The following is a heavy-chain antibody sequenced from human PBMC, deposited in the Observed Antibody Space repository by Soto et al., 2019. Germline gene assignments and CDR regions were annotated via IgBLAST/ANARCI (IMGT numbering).Heavy chain of an antibody. V-gene: IGHV4-59*08. J-gene: IGHJ4*02. CDR2: IYYSGST. Sequence: SETLSLTCTVSGGSISTYYWNWIRQPPGKGLEWIGYIYYSGSTNYNPSLKSRVTISLDTSKKQFSLKLNSVTAADTAVYYCARGDCSSTSCYVDFWGQGTLVTVSS. D-gene: IGHD2-2*01. CDR3: ARGDCSSTSCYVDF. CDR1: GGSISTYY.